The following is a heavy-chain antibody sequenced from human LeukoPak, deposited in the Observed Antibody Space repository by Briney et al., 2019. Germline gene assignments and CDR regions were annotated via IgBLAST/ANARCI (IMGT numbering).Heavy chain of an antibody. V-gene: IGHV4-39*01. D-gene: IGHD2-21*02. J-gene: IGHJ4*02. Sequence: PSETLSLTCTVSGGSISSSSYYWGWIRQPPGKGLEWFGSIYYSGSTYYNPSLKSRVTISVDTSKNQFSLKLSSVTAADTAVYYCARLAYCGGDCYQEFDYWGQGTLVTVSS. CDR1: GGSISSSSYY. CDR2: IYYSGST. CDR3: ARLAYCGGDCYQEFDY.